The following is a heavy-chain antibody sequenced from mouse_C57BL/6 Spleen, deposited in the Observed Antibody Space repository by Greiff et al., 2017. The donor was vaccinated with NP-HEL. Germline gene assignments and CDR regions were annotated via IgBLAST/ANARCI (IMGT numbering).Heavy chain of an antibody. V-gene: IGHV14-2*01. CDR2: IDPEDGET. J-gene: IGHJ2*01. Sequence: EVQRVESGAELVKPGASVKLSCTASGFNIKDYYMHWVKQRTEQGLEWIGRIDPEDGETKYAPKFQGKATITADTSSNTAYLQLSSLTSEDTAVYYWAKMITTGRGVDYWGQGTTLTVSS. CDR1: GFNIKDYY. D-gene: IGHD2-4*01. CDR3: AKMITTGRGVDY.